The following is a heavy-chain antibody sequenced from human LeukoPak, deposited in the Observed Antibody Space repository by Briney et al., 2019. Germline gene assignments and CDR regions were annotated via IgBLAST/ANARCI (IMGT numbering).Heavy chain of an antibody. D-gene: IGHD6-13*01. V-gene: IGHV4-4*02. CDR3: ARWSVGIVTVGTKDS. Sequence: PSETLSLTCAVSGASISSNNWWSWVRQPPGKGLEWIGEIYHSGSTNYNPSLKSRVTISVDTSKNQFSLNLSSVTAADTAVYYCARWSVGIVTVGTKDSWGQGTLVTVSS. CDR1: GASISSNNW. J-gene: IGHJ4*02. CDR2: IYHSGST.